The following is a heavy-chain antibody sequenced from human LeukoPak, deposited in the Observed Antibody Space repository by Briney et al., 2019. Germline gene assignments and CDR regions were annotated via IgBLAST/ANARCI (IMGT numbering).Heavy chain of an antibody. V-gene: IGHV3-7*01. J-gene: IGHJ4*02. D-gene: IGHD6-13*01. CDR2: IKHDGSEQ. Sequence: PGGSLRLSCAPSGFTFTSYWMSWMRQAPGKGLQWVANIKHDGSEQYYVDSVKGRFTISRDNAKNSLYLQMNSLGVEDTAVYYCKSGGAAPGRFDYWGQGVLVTVSS. CDR3: KSGGAAPGRFDY. CDR1: GFTFTSYW.